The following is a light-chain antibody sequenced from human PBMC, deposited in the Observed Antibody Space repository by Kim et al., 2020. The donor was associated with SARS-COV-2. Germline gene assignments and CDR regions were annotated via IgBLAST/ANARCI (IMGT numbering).Light chain of an antibody. CDR1: SGHSSYA. CDR3: QTWGTGIVV. J-gene: IGLJ2*01. Sequence: SLKLTCTLSSGHSSYAIAWHQQQPEKGPRYLMKLNSDGSHSKGDGIPDRFSGSSSGAERYLTISSLQSEDEADYYCQTWGTGIVVFGGGTQLTVL. V-gene: IGLV4-69*01. CDR2: LNSDGSH.